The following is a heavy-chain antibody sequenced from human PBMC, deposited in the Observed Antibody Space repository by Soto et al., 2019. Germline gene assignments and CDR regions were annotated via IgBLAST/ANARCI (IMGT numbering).Heavy chain of an antibody. Sequence: SVKVSCKASGGPYNSFAISWVRQAPGQGLEWIGGIIPVFGTATYAQRFKGRVTITAEESTSTAYMELSSLTSEDTAVYYCARFLGGAGSYYDGQNYNYYNGMDVWGQGTTVTVSS. CDR3: ARFLGGAGSYYDGQNYNYYNGMDV. V-gene: IGHV1-69*13. CDR2: IIPVFGTA. J-gene: IGHJ6*02. CDR1: GGPYNSFA. D-gene: IGHD3-10*01.